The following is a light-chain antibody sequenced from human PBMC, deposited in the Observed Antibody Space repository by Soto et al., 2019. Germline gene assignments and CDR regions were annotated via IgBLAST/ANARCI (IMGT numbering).Light chain of an antibody. CDR3: SSYTSSSTLL. CDR1: SSDVGGYKY. Sequence: QSALTQPASVSGSPGQSITISCTGTSSDVGGYKYVSWYQQHPGKAPKLMICEVSNRPSGVSNRFSGSKSGNTASLTISGLQAEDEADYYCSSYTSSSTLLFGGGTKLTVL. CDR2: EVS. V-gene: IGLV2-14*01. J-gene: IGLJ2*01.